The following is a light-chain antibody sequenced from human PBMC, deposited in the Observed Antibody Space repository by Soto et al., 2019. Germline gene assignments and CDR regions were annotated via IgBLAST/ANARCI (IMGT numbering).Light chain of an antibody. J-gene: IGKJ1*01. V-gene: IGKV1-39*01. Sequence: DIQMTQSPSSLSASVGDRVTITCRASQSISSYLNWYQQKPGKAPKLLIYAASSLQGGVPSRFSGSGSGTDFTLTISSLQPEDFATYYCQQSYSTLTWTFGQGTKVEIK. CDR2: AAS. CDR3: QQSYSTLTWT. CDR1: QSISSY.